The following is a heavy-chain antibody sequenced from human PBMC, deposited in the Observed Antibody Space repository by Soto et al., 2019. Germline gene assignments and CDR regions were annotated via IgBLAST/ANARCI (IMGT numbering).Heavy chain of an antibody. CDR3: ARAPTLTGGDWLSVY. CDR2: IIPIFGTA. D-gene: IGHD2-21*01. Sequence: QVQLVQSGAEVKKPGSSVKVSCKASGGTFSSYAISWVRQAPGQGLEWMGGIIPIFGTANYAQKFQGRVTITADESTSTAYMELGSLRSEDTAVYYCARAPTLTGGDWLSVYWGQGTLVTVSS. CDR1: GGTFSSYA. J-gene: IGHJ4*02. V-gene: IGHV1-69*01.